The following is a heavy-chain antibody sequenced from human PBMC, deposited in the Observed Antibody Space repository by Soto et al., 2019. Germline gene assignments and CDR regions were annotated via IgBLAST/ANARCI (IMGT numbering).Heavy chain of an antibody. J-gene: IGHJ5*02. V-gene: IGHV5-51*01. D-gene: IGHD3-10*01. CDR3: ARPNTMVRGVIIKPPPNWFDP. CDR2: TYPGDSDT. Sequence: GESLKISCNGSGYIFTSYWIGWVRQMPGKGLEWMGITYPGDSDTRYSPSFQGQVTISADKSISTAYLQWSSLKASDTAMYYCARPNTMVRGVIIKPPPNWFDPWGQGTLVTVSS. CDR1: GYIFTSYW.